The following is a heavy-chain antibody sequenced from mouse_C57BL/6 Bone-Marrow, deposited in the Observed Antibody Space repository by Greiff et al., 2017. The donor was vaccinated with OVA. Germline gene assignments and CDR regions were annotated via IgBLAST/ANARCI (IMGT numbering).Heavy chain of an antibody. Sequence: EVHLVESGGDLVKPGGSLKLSCAASGFTFSSYGMSWVRQTPDKRLEWVATISSGGSYTYYPDSVKGRFTISRDNAKNTLYLQMSSLKSEDTAMYYCATAQATRDYWGQGTTLTVSS. CDR2: ISSGGSYT. CDR1: GFTFSSYG. CDR3: ATAQATRDY. V-gene: IGHV5-6*01. D-gene: IGHD3-2*02. J-gene: IGHJ2*01.